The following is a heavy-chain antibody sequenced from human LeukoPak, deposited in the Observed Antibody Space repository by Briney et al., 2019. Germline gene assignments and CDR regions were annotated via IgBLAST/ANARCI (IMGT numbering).Heavy chain of an antibody. Sequence: GASLRLSCAASGFTFSSYAMSWVRQAPGKGLEWVSAISGSDGSTYYADSVKGRFTISRDNSKNTLYLQMNSLRAEDTAVYYCARLHDRRHSFDYWGQGTLVTVSS. J-gene: IGHJ4*02. V-gene: IGHV3-23*01. CDR1: GFTFSSYA. CDR3: ARLHDRRHSFDY. CDR2: ISGSDGST. D-gene: IGHD3-22*01.